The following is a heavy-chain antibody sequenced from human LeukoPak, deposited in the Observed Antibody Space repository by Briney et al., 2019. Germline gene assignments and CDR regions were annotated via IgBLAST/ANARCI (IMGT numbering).Heavy chain of an antibody. CDR3: ARDLGQYYDTSDNWFDP. D-gene: IGHD3-22*01. CDR2: INRDGINT. Sequence: PGGSLTLSCAASGFTFSDYYMSWLRHAPGKGLVWVSRINRDGINTSYADSVKGRFTISRDNAKNPLNLQMNRLRAEDTAVYYCARDLGQYYDTSDNWFDPWGQGTLVTVSS. V-gene: IGHV3-74*01. J-gene: IGHJ5*02. CDR1: GFTFSDYY.